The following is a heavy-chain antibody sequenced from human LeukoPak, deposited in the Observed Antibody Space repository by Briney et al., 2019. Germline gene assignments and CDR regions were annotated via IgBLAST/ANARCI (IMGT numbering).Heavy chain of an antibody. V-gene: IGHV3-23*01. D-gene: IGHD3-22*01. Sequence: GGSLRLSCAVSGFTPSNYGMSWVRQAPGKGLEWVAGISGSGGSTNYADSVKGRFTISRDNPKNTLYLQMNSLRAEDTAVYFCAKRGVVIRVILVGFHKEAYYFDSWGQGALVIVSS. J-gene: IGHJ4*02. CDR1: GFTPSNYG. CDR3: AKRGVVIRVILVGFHKEAYYFDS. CDR2: ISGSGGST.